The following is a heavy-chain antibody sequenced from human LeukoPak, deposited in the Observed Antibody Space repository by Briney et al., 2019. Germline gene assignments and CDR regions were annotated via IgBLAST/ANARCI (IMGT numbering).Heavy chain of an antibody. CDR3: ARDWVAAACDY. V-gene: IGHV3-33*01. J-gene: IGHJ4*02. D-gene: IGHD6-13*01. Sequence: GGSLRLSCAASGFTFSSYGMHWVRQGPGKGLEWVAVIWYDGSNKYYADSVKGRFTISRDNSKNTLYLQMNSLRAEDTAVYYCARDWVAAACDYWGQGTLVTVSS. CDR1: GFTFSSYG. CDR2: IWYDGSNK.